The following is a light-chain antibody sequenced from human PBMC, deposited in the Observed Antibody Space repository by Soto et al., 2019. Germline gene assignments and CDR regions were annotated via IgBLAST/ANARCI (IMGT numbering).Light chain of an antibody. CDR1: SSDVGGYNY. Sequence: QSALTQPASVSGSPGQPITISCTGTSSDVGGYNYVSWYQQHPGKAPKLLISEVSNRPSGVSNRFSGSKSGNTASLTISGLQAEDEADYYCSSYTSSNILGVFGTGTKVTVL. CDR3: SSYTSSNILGV. CDR2: EVS. V-gene: IGLV2-14*01. J-gene: IGLJ1*01.